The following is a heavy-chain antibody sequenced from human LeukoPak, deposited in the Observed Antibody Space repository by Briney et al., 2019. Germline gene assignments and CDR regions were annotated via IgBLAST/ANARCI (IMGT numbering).Heavy chain of an antibody. D-gene: IGHD3-3*01. Sequence: SETLSLTGAVYGGSFSTYYWSWIRQPPGKGLEWIGEINHSGSTNYNPSLKSRVTISVDTSKNQFSLKLSSVTAADTAVYYCARGLGVAIYYYYGMDVWGQGTTVTVSS. CDR3: ARGLGVAIYYYYGMDV. CDR2: INHSGST. J-gene: IGHJ6*02. CDR1: GGSFSTYY. V-gene: IGHV4-34*01.